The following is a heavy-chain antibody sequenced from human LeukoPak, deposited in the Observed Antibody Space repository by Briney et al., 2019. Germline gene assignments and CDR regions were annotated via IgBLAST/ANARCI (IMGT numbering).Heavy chain of an antibody. V-gene: IGHV3-11*01. J-gene: IGHJ4*02. CDR1: GFTFSDYY. CDR2: ISSSGATI. Sequence: GGSLRLSCAASGFTFSDYYMSWIRQAPGKGLEWVSYISSSGATIYYADSVKGRFTISRDNAKNSLYLQMNSLRAEDTAVYYCAREVVVPGAPYYFDYWGQGTLVTASS. D-gene: IGHD2-2*01. CDR3: AREVVVPGAPYYFDY.